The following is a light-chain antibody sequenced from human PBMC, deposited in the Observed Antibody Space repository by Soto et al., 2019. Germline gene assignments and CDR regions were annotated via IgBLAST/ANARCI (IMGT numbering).Light chain of an antibody. CDR3: QQYGDSPRT. CDR1: RSLDSGQ. CDR2: DAF. J-gene: IGKJ5*01. V-gene: IGKV3-20*01. Sequence: EIVLTQSPGTLSLSPWESATLSCRASRSLDSGQLAWYQQKVGRAPRLLIHDAFMRATGIPDRFSGSGSGTDFTLTIARPEPEDFAVYYCQQYGDSPRTFGQGTRLEIK.